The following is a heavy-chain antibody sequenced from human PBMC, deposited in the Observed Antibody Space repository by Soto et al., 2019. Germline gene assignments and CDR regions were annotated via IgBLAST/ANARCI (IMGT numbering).Heavy chain of an antibody. Sequence: GGSLRLSCAVSGLTVSRTQMSWVRQAPGKGLQWVSVIYSAGSTYYANAVKGRFTISRDISENKIFLELNGLTVDDTAVYYCARAREREYSSFIFFDYWGRGTVVTVSS. D-gene: IGHD6-6*01. J-gene: IGHJ4*01. V-gene: IGHV3-53*01. CDR3: ARAREREYSSFIFFDY. CDR2: IYSAGST. CDR1: GLTVSRTQ.